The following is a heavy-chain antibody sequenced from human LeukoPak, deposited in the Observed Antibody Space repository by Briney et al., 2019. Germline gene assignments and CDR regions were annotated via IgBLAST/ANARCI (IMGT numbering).Heavy chain of an antibody. CDR1: GGSISSSSYY. V-gene: IGHV4-39*01. Sequence: SETLSLTCTVSGGSISSSSYYWGWIRQPPGKGLEWIGSIYYSGSTYYNPSLKSRVTISVDTSKNQFSLKLSSVTAADTAVYYCARLVTTAFSKDIYYMDVWGKGTTVTVSS. D-gene: IGHD4-11*01. CDR3: ARLVTTAFSKDIYYMDV. J-gene: IGHJ6*03. CDR2: IYYSGST.